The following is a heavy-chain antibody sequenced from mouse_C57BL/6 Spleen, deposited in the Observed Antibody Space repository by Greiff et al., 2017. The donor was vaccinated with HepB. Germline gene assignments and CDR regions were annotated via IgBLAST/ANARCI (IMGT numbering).Heavy chain of an antibody. CDR3: ARSGTTVVPFAY. CDR1: GYAFSSSW. V-gene: IGHV1-82*01. D-gene: IGHD1-1*01. J-gene: IGHJ3*01. Sequence: VQLQQSGPELVKPGASVKISCKASGYAFSSSWMNWVKQRPGKGLEWIGRIYPGDGDTNYNGKFKGKATLTADKSSSTAYMQLSSLTSEDSAVYFCARSGTTVVPFAYWGQGTLVTVSA. CDR2: IYPGDGDT.